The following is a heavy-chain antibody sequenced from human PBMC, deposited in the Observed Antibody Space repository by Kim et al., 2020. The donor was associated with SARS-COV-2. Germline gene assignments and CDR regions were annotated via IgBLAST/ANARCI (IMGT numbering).Heavy chain of an antibody. CDR1: GYTFTSYY. Sequence: ASVKVSCKASGYTFTSYYMHWVRQAPGQGLEWMGIINPSGGSTSYAQKFQGRVTMTRDTSTSTVYMELSSLRSEDTAVYYCARDLTATTAGDYYYGMDVWGQGTTVTVSS. CDR2: INPSGGST. D-gene: IGHD4-17*01. V-gene: IGHV1-46*01. CDR3: ARDLTATTAGDYYYGMDV. J-gene: IGHJ6*02.